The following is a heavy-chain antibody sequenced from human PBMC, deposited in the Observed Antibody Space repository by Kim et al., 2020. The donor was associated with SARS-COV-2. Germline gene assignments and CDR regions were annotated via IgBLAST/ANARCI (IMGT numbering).Heavy chain of an antibody. D-gene: IGHD5-12*01. CDR3: AKARGYSGYGGRGGAFDI. Sequence: KGRFTISRDNSKNTLYLQMNSLRAEDTAVYYCAKARGYSGYGGRGGAFDIWGQGTMVTVSS. V-gene: IGHV3-30*02. J-gene: IGHJ3*02.